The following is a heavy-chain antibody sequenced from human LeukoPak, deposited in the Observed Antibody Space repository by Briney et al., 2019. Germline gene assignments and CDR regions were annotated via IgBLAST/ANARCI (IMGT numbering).Heavy chain of an antibody. CDR1: GYTFTDYY. V-gene: IGHV1-2*02. Sequence: ASVKVSCKASGYTFTDYYMHWVRQAPGQGLEWMGWINPNSGGTNYAQKFQGRVTMTRDTSISTAYMELSRLRSDDTAVYYCASSDSSGYYGVFDYWGQGTLVTVSS. D-gene: IGHD3-22*01. J-gene: IGHJ4*02. CDR3: ASSDSSGYYGVFDY. CDR2: INPNSGGT.